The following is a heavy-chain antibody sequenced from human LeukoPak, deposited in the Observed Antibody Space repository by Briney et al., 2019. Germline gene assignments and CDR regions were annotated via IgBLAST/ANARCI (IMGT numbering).Heavy chain of an antibody. V-gene: IGHV4-30-4*01. J-gene: IGHJ5*02. CDR1: GGSISSGDYY. CDR3: AGSPRSYTVGWFDP. Sequence: XLSLTCTXSGGSISSGDYYWSWVRQSPGKGLEWIGNIYYSEITYYNPSLESRLTISITTSKNQFSLKLSSVTAADTAVYYCAGSPRSYTVGWFDPWGQGTLVTVSS. D-gene: IGHD2-2*02. CDR2: IYYSEIT.